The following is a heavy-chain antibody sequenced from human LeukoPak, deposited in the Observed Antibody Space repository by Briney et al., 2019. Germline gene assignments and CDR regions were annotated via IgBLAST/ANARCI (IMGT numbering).Heavy chain of an antibody. CDR3: ASRKLGNDY. J-gene: IGHJ4*02. CDR2: MSYSGST. Sequence: SETLSLTCTVSGGSITSSSYSWGWIRQPPGKGLEWIASMSYSGSTYYNPSLKSRVTISADTSQNQFSLKLSSVTAADTAVYYCASRKLGNDYWGQGTLVTVSS. D-gene: IGHD7-27*01. CDR1: GGSITSSSYS. V-gene: IGHV4-39*07.